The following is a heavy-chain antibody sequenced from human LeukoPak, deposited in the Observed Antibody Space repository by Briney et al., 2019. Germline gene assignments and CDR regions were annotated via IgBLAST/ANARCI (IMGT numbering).Heavy chain of an antibody. D-gene: IGHD2-21*02. CDR3: ARDQVVVVTAMGAFDI. J-gene: IGHJ3*02. V-gene: IGHV4-39*07. Sequence: KPSETLSLTCTVSGGSISSSSYYWGWIRQPPGKGLEWIGSIYYSGSTYYNPSLKSRVTISVDTSKNQFSLKLSSVTAADTAVYYCARDQVVVVTAMGAFDIWGQGTMVTVSS. CDR2: IYYSGST. CDR1: GGSISSSSYY.